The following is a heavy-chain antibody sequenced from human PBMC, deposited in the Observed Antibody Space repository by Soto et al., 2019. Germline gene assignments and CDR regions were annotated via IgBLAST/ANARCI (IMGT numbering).Heavy chain of an antibody. CDR1: GFTFSSYG. CDR2: IWYDGSNK. CDR3: ARDPDCSSTSCYPAFDY. Sequence: GGSLRLSCAASGFTFSSYGMHWVRQAPGKGLEWVAVIWYDGSNKYYADSVKGRFTISRDNSKNTLYLQMNSLRAEDTAVYYCARDPDCSSTSCYPAFDYWGQGTLVTVSS. J-gene: IGHJ4*02. D-gene: IGHD2-2*01. V-gene: IGHV3-33*08.